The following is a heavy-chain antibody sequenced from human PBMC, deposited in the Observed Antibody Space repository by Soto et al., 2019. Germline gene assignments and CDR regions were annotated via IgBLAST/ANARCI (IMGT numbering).Heavy chain of an antibody. D-gene: IGHD3-10*01. CDR3: VRSSGWTGDY. J-gene: IGHJ4*02. Sequence: PGGSLRLSCAASGFNFNTYWMSWVRQAPGKGLEWVANIRQDGSEINYVDSVRGRFTISRDNAKSSLNLQMNSLRAEDTAVYHCVRSSGWTGDYWGQGILVTVSS. CDR2: IRQDGSEI. V-gene: IGHV3-7*04. CDR1: GFNFNTYW.